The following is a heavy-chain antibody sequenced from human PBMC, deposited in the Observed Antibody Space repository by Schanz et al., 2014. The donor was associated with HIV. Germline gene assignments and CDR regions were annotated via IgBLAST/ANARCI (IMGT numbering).Heavy chain of an antibody. CDR1: GGTFNIYG. CDR2: INPNSGGS. D-gene: IGHD3-10*01. J-gene: IGHJ4*02. V-gene: IGHV1-2*02. CDR3: ARDQNVISMVRGVMGGVDY. Sequence: QVQLVQSGAEVKKPGASVKVSCKASGGTFNIYGISWVRQAPGQGLEWMGWINPNSGGSTYAQKFQGRVTMTRDTSISTAYMELRRLRSDDTAVYYCARDQNVISMVRGVMGGVDYWGQGTLVTVSS.